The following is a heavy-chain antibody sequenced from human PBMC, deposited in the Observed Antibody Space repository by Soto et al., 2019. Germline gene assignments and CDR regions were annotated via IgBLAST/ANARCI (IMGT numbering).Heavy chain of an antibody. CDR3: ARDRIGAASYYYYMDV. Sequence: ASVKVSCKASGGTFSSYTISWVRQAPGQGLEWMGRIIPILGIANYAQKFQGRVTITADKSTSTAYMELSSLRSEDTAVYYCARDRIGAASYYYYMDVWGKGTTVTVSS. D-gene: IGHD3-16*01. V-gene: IGHV1-69*04. CDR2: IIPILGIA. J-gene: IGHJ6*03. CDR1: GGTFSSYT.